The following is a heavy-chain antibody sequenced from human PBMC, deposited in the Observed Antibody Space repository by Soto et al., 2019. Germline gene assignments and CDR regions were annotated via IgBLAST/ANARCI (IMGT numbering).Heavy chain of an antibody. CDR2: INHSGST. Sequence: QVQLQQWGAGLLKPSETLSLTCAVYGGSFSGYYWSWIRQPPGKGLEWIGEINHSGSTNYNPSLKSRVTISVDTSKNQFSLKLSSVTAADTAVYYCARVVRDYVRLKKSRPYYFDYWGQGTLVTVSS. CDR1: GGSFSGYY. D-gene: IGHD3-16*01. V-gene: IGHV4-34*01. J-gene: IGHJ4*02. CDR3: ARVVRDYVRLKKSRPYYFDY.